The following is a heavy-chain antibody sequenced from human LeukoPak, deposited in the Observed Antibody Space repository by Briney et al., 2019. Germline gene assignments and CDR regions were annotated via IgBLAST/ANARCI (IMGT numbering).Heavy chain of an antibody. V-gene: IGHV1-2*04. CDR1: GFTFTGYQ. J-gene: IGHJ4*02. CDR3: ARESPLGYCSAGSCYSSHFDY. Sequence: GASVKVSCKTSGFTFTGYQMHWVRQAPGQGLEWMGRINPTNGVANYAQKFQGWVSMTRDRSIDTVYMELSRLRSDDTAMYYCARESPLGYCSAGSCYSSHFDYWGQGTLVIVSS. CDR2: INPTNGVA. D-gene: IGHD2-15*01.